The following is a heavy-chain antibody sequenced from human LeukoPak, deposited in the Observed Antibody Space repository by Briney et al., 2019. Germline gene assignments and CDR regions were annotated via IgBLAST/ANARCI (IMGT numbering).Heavy chain of an antibody. V-gene: IGHV3-21*01. CDR2: ISSSSSYI. CDR1: GFTFSAYW. J-gene: IGHJ4*02. CDR3: ARDLGGGVATPPSY. Sequence: GGSLRLSCAASGFTFSAYWMSWVRQAPGKGLEWVSSISSSSSYIYYADSVKGRFTISRDNAKNSLYLQMNSLRAEDTAVYYCARDLGGGVATPPSYWGQGTLVTVSS. D-gene: IGHD5-12*01.